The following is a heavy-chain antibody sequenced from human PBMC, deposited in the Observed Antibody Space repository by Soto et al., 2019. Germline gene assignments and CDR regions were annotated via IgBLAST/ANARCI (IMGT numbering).Heavy chain of an antibody. D-gene: IGHD1-7*01. Sequence: WGSLRLSCAASGFTFISYSINWVRQAPLKGLEWVSSISSSSSYIYYADSVKGRFTISRDNAKNSLYLQMNSLRAEDTAVYYCARDITGTNPYWGQGTLVTVSS. CDR2: ISSSSSYI. CDR3: ARDITGTNPY. CDR1: GFTFISYS. V-gene: IGHV3-21*01. J-gene: IGHJ4*02.